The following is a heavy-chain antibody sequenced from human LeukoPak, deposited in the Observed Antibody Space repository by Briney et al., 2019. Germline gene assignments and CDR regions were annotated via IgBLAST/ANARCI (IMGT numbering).Heavy chain of an antibody. J-gene: IGHJ3*02. Sequence: SGGSLRLSCAASGFTFSSYAMSWVRQAPGRGLEWVSAISGSGGSTYYADSVKGRSTISRDNSKNTVWLQMNSLRAEDTAVYYCAKDGFLLWRGAFDIWGQGTMVTVSS. CDR1: GFTFSSYA. D-gene: IGHD2-21*01. CDR2: ISGSGGST. CDR3: AKDGFLLWRGAFDI. V-gene: IGHV3-23*01.